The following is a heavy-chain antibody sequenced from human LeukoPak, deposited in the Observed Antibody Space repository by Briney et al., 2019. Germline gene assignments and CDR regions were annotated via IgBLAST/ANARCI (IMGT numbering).Heavy chain of an antibody. V-gene: IGHV3-48*03. CDR2: IGSSGTTI. Sequence: GGSLRLSCVVSGFPFSIYEMNWVRQAPGKGLEWVSNIGSSGTTIYYADSVKGRFSISRDNAKSSLYLQMNSLRVEDTAVYYCALLAVASDFDYWGQGALVTVSS. CDR1: GFPFSIYE. J-gene: IGHJ4*02. D-gene: IGHD6-19*01. CDR3: ALLAVASDFDY.